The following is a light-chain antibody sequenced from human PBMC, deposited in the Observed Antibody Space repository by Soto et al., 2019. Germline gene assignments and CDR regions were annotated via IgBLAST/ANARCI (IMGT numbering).Light chain of an antibody. CDR2: DVS. CDR3: CSYAGIYTLVV. Sequence: QSALTQPRSVSGSPGQSVTISCTGTSSDVGGYNYVSWYQQHPGKAPKLMIYDVSKRPSGVPHRFSGSKSGNTASLTISGLQAEDDADYYCCSYAGIYTLVVFGGGTKLTVL. J-gene: IGLJ2*01. V-gene: IGLV2-11*01. CDR1: SSDVGGYNY.